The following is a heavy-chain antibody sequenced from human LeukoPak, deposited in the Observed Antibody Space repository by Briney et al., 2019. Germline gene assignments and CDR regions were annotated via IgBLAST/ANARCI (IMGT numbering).Heavy chain of an antibody. D-gene: IGHD3-3*01. CDR2: IYYSGST. CDR3: ARENYDFWSGYSRWFDP. V-gene: IGHV4-61*01. CDR1: GGSISSGSYY. J-gene: IGHJ5*02. Sequence: SETLSLTCTVSGGSISSGSYYWSWIRQPPGKGLEWIGYIYYSGSTNYNPSLKSRVTISVDTSKNQFSLKLSSVTAADTAVYYCARENYDFWSGYSRWFDPWGQGTLVTVSS.